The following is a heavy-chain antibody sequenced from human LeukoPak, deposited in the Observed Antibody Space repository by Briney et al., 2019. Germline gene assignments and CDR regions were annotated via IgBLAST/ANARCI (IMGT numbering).Heavy chain of an antibody. CDR3: ARHAAFAEYQSHLTHFDY. V-gene: IGHV4-59*08. CDR1: GGSISSYY. D-gene: IGHD2-2*01. Sequence: SETLSLTCTVSGGSISSYYWSWIRQPPGKRLEWIGYIYHSGSTNYNSSLKSRVTISVDTSKNQFSLKLSSETAADTAVYYCARHAAFAEYQSHLTHFDYWGQGTLVTVSS. J-gene: IGHJ4*02. CDR2: IYHSGST.